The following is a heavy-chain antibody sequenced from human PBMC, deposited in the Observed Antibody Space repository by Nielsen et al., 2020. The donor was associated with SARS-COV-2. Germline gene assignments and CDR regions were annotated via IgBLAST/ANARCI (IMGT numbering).Heavy chain of an antibody. Sequence: GSLRLSCTVSGGSISSYYWSWIRQPPGKGLEWIGYIYYSGSTNYNPSLKSRVTISVDTSKNQFSLKLSSVTAADTAVYYCARVKGNDAFDIWGQGTMVTVSS. V-gene: IGHV4-59*01. J-gene: IGHJ3*02. D-gene: IGHD3-10*01. CDR2: IYYSGST. CDR1: GGSISSYY. CDR3: ARVKGNDAFDI.